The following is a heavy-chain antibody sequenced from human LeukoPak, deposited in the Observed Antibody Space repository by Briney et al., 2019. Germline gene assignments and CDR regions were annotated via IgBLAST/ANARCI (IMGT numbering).Heavy chain of an antibody. D-gene: IGHD2-2*01. V-gene: IGHV1-69*13. J-gene: IGHJ4*02. CDR1: GGTFSSYA. CDR2: IIPIFGTA. Sequence: GASVKVSCKASGGTFSSYAISWVRQAPGQGLEWMGGIIPIFGTANYAQKFQGRVTITADESTSTAYMELSSLRSEDTAVYYCARAYPGLGYCSSTSCYPTFGYWGQGTQVTVSS. CDR3: ARAYPGLGYCSSTSCYPTFGY.